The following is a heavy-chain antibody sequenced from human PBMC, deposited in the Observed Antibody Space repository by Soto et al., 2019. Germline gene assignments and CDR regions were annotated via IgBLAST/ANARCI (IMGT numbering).Heavy chain of an antibody. D-gene: IGHD1-26*01. Sequence: EVQLVESGGGLVQPGGSLRLSCAASGFIFSTYWMHWVRQAPGKGLLWVSRINSDGSSTSYADSVKGRFTISRDNAKNTLYLQMNSLRAEDTAVYYCTRVVAVGAKRPPNLYGMDVWGQGTTVTVSS. J-gene: IGHJ6*02. CDR1: GFIFSTYW. CDR2: INSDGSST. V-gene: IGHV3-74*01. CDR3: TRVVAVGAKRPPNLYGMDV.